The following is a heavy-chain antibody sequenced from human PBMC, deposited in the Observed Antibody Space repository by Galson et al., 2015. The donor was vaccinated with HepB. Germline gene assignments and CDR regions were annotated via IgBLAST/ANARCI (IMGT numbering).Heavy chain of an antibody. CDR1: GFTFSNAW. J-gene: IGHJ4*02. CDR3: TTVELDYDSSGDLFYYFDY. Sequence: SLRLSCAASGFTFSNAWMSWVRQAPGKGLEWVGRIKSKTDGGATDYAAPVKGRFTISRDDSKNTLYLQMNSLKTEDTAVYYCTTVELDYDSSGDLFYYFDYWGQGTLVTVSS. D-gene: IGHD3-22*01. CDR2: IKSKTDGGAT. V-gene: IGHV3-15*01.